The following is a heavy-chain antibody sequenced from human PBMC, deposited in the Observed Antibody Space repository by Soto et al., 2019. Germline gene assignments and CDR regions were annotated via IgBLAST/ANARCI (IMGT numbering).Heavy chain of an antibody. CDR1: GFSFAGYA. J-gene: IGHJ4*02. V-gene: IGHV3-23*01. D-gene: IGHD3-3*01. CDR2: VSGGGAST. Sequence: GSLRLSCAATGFSFAGYALTWVRQAPGKGLEWLSAVSGGGASTYYADSVRGRFSISRDVSGNMIYLQLNRLTAGDTATYYCAKTQTFNGYYGGFDAWGQGTRVPSPQ. CDR3: AKTQTFNGYYGGFDA.